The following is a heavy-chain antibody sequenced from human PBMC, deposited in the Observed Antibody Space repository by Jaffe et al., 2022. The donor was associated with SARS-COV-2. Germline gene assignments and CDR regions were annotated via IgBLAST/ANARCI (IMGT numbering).Heavy chain of an antibody. J-gene: IGHJ5*02. CDR3: AREHARMLKSNGYPSHNWFDP. Sequence: QVQLQESGPGLVKPSQTLSLTCTVSGGSISSGGYYWSWIRQHPGKGLEWIGYIYYSGSTYYNPSLKSRVTISVDTSKNQFSLKLSSVTAADTAVYYCAREHARMLKSNGYPSHNWFDPWGQGTLVTVSS. V-gene: IGHV4-31*03. CDR2: IYYSGST. CDR1: GGSISSGGYY. D-gene: IGHD2-8*01.